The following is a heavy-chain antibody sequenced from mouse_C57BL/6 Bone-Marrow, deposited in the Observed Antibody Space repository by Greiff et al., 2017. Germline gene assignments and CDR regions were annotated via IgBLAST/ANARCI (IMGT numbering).Heavy chain of an antibody. D-gene: IGHD2-5*01. Sequence: QVQLQQSGAELVKPGASVKMSCKASGYTFTSYWITWVKQRPGQGLEWIGDIYPGSGSTNSNEKFQSKATLTVDTSSSTAYMQLSSLTSEASAVYYCARPYYSNYWYFDVWGTGTTVTVSS. V-gene: IGHV1-55*01. CDR2: IYPGSGST. J-gene: IGHJ1*03. CDR1: GYTFTSYW. CDR3: ARPYYSNYWYFDV.